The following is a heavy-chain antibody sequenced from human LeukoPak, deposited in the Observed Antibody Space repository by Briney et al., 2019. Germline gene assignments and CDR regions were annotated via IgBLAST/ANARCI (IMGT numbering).Heavy chain of an antibody. CDR1: GFTFSSYA. J-gene: IGHJ4*02. D-gene: IGHD4-17*01. Sequence: GGSLRLSCAASGFTFSSYAMHWVRQAPGKGLEWVAVISNDGSNKYYADSVKGRFTISRDNSKNTLYLQMNSLRAEDTAVYYCARDGATATVTTVYYFDYWGQGTLVTVSS. CDR2: ISNDGSNK. CDR3: ARDGATATVTTVYYFDY. V-gene: IGHV3-30-3*01.